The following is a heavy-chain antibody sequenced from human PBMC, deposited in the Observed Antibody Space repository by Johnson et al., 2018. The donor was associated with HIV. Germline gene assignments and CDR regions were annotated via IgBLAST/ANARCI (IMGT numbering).Heavy chain of an antibody. CDR1: GFTFSNYG. Sequence: QVQLVESGGGVVQPGRSLRLSCVASGFTFSNYGMHWVRQAPGKGLEWVAVVWCDGSNKYYADSVKGRFTISRDNSKNTVFLQMNRLRAEDTALYYCAKLSDNYGFDIWGQGTMVAVSS. J-gene: IGHJ3*02. CDR2: VWCDGSNK. CDR3: AKLSDNYGFDI. D-gene: IGHD5-24*01. V-gene: IGHV3-33*06.